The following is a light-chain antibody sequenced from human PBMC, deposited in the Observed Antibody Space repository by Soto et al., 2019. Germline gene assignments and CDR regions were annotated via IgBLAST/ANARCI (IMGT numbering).Light chain of an antibody. CDR2: GAX. Sequence: EIVITQSPAILSVSPGEGASLSCRASENVRTKVGRYQQKAGQAPXLLIYGAXTRATGVPDRFSGSGSGTQFTLTISRLQSEDSAVYFCQQNNRWAHITFGQGTRLEIK. V-gene: IGKV3-15*01. CDR3: QQNNRWAHIT. J-gene: IGKJ5*01. CDR1: ENVRTK.